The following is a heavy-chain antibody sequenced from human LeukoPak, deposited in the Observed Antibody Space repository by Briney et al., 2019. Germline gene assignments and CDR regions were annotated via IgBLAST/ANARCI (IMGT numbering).Heavy chain of an antibody. J-gene: IGHJ4*02. D-gene: IGHD2-2*01. CDR2: ISAYNGNT. Sequence: GASVKVSCKASGYTLTGYYMHWVRQAPGQGLEWMGWISAYNGNTNYAQKLQGRVTMTTDTSTSTAYMELRSLRSDDTAVYYCARETAQYCSSTSCYAGGFDYWGQGTLVTVSS. CDR1: GYTLTGYY. V-gene: IGHV1-18*04. CDR3: ARETAQYCSSTSCYAGGFDY.